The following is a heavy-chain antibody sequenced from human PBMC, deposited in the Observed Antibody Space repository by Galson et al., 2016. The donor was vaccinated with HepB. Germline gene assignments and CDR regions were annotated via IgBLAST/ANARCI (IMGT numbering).Heavy chain of an antibody. CDR1: GFPFSNYA. D-gene: IGHD6-19*01. J-gene: IGHJ4*02. Sequence: SLRLSCAASGFPFSNYAMAWVRQAPGKGPEWLSLITASAETTYYADSAKGRFTISRDNSKTTVYLQMNSLRAEDTAVYYCAKWGMAGRDREFDSRGRGTLITVSS. CDR3: AKWGMAGRDREFDS. V-gene: IGHV3-23*01. CDR2: ITASAETT.